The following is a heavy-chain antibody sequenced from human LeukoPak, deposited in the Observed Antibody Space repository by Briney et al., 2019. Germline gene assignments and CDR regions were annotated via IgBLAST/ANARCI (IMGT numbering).Heavy chain of an antibody. CDR2: INHSGST. CDR3: ARLRCGSCYPNWFDP. D-gene: IGHD2-15*01. CDR1: GGSFSGYY. Sequence: SETLSLTCAVYGGSFSGYYWSWIRQPPGKGLEWIGEINHSGSTNYNPSLKSRVTISVDTSKNQFSLKLSSVTAADTAIYYCARLRCGSCYPNWFDPWGPGTLVTVSS. J-gene: IGHJ5*02. V-gene: IGHV4-34*01.